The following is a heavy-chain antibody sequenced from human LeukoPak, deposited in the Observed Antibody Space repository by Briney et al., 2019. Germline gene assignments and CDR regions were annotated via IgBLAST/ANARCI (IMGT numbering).Heavy chain of an antibody. Sequence: PGGSLRLSCAASGFTFSSYAMHWVRQAPGKGLEWVAVISYDGSNKYYADSVKGRFTISRDNSKNTLYLQMNSLRAEDTAVYYCASGQWFGEAAGYWGQGTLVTVSS. J-gene: IGHJ4*02. CDR3: ASGQWFGEAAGY. D-gene: IGHD3-10*01. CDR1: GFTFSSYA. CDR2: ISYDGSNK. V-gene: IGHV3-30*14.